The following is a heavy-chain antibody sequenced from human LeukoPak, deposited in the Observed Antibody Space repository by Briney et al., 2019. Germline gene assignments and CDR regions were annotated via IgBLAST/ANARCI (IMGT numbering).Heavy chain of an antibody. D-gene: IGHD4/OR15-4a*01. J-gene: IGHJ5*02. CDR3: ARGGAYDYGVLDA. V-gene: IGHV3-23*01. CDR1: GFAFSNHT. Sequence: GGSLRLSCEASGFAFSNHTMTWVRQAPGEGLQWVSTISDTGKTTFYRDSVRGRFTISRDISNNTLYLQMDGLRADDTAVYYCARGGAYDYGVLDAWGQGTLVTVSS. CDR2: ISDTGKTT.